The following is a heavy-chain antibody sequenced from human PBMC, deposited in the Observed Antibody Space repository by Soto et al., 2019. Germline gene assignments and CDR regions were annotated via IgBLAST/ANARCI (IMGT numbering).Heavy chain of an antibody. CDR3: ARDLFGGAAAGPNDAFDI. CDR1: GYTFTSYG. V-gene: IGHV1-18*01. D-gene: IGHD6-13*01. CDR2: ISAYNGNT. Sequence: ASVKVSCKASGYTFTSYGISWVRQAPGQGLEWMGWISAYNGNTNYAQKLQGRVTMTTDTSTSTAYMELRSLRSDDTAVYYCARDLFGGAAAGPNDAFDIWGQGTMVTVSS. J-gene: IGHJ3*02.